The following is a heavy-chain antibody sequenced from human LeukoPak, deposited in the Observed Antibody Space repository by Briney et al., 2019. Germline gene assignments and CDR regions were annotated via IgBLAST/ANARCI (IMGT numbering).Heavy chain of an antibody. Sequence: SVKVSCKASGGTFSSYAISWVRQAPGQGLEWMGGIIPIFGTANYAQKFQGRVTITADESTSTAYMELSSLRSEDTAVYYCARDAHNWGHRYYDYWGQGTLVTVSS. D-gene: IGHD7-27*01. V-gene: IGHV1-69*13. J-gene: IGHJ4*02. CDR1: GGTFSSYA. CDR3: ARDAHNWGHRYYDY. CDR2: IIPIFGTA.